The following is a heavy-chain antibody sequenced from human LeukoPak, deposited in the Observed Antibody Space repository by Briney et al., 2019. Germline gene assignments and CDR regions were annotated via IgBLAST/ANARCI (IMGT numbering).Heavy chain of an antibody. D-gene: IGHD6-19*01. V-gene: IGHV3-23*01. J-gene: IGHJ4*02. CDR1: GFNFMRYA. Sequence: GGSLRPSCAASGFNFMRYAMSWVRQAPGKGLEWVSSVSTDGDTYYTDSVKGRFTISRDGSTKTLFLQMISLRAGDTALYYCARSRSGSVAGTSDYWGQGTLVIVSS. CDR2: VSTDGDT. CDR3: ARSRSGSVAGTSDY.